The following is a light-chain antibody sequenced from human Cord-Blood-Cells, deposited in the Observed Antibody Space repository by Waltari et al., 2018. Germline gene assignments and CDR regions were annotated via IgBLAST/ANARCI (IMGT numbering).Light chain of an antibody. V-gene: IGKV1-33*01. CDR2: DAS. CDR1: QDSSNY. J-gene: IGKJ5*01. Sequence: DIQMTQSPSSLSASVGDRVTITCQASQDSSNYLNWYQQKPGKTSKLLIYDASTLETGVPSRFSGSGSGTDFTFTISSLQPEDIATYYCQQYDNLPITFGQGTRLEIK. CDR3: QQYDNLPIT.